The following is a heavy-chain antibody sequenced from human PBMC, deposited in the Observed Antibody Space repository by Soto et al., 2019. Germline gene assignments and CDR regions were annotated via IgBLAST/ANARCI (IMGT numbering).Heavy chain of an antibody. V-gene: IGHV4-4*07. Sequence: QVQLQESGPGLVKPSETLSLTCTVSGVSISSFYWSWIRQPAGKGLEWIGRIYSSEIINYNPSLKSRVIMSLDTSKNQFSLKLTSVTAADTAVYFCATVSYVGGPDYWGQGILVTVSS. CDR1: GVSISSFY. D-gene: IGHD5-18*01. CDR2: IYSSEII. CDR3: ATVSYVGGPDY. J-gene: IGHJ4*02.